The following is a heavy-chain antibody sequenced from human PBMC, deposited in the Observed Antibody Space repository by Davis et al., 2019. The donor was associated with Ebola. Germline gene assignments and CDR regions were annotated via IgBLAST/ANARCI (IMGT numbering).Heavy chain of an antibody. CDR2: IWPGDSDT. CDR3: ARFHYDILTGYYYYGMDV. Sequence: GESLKISCKGSGYTFSTYWIGWVRQMPGKGLEWMGIIWPGDSDTRYSPSFQGQVTISADKSISTAYLQWSSLKASDTAMYYCARFHYDILTGYYYYGMDVWGQGTTVTVSS. J-gene: IGHJ6*02. V-gene: IGHV5-51*01. CDR1: GYTFSTYW. D-gene: IGHD3-9*01.